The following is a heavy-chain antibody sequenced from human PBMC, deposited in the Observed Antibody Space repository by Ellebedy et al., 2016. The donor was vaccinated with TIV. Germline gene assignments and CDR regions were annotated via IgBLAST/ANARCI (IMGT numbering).Heavy chain of an antibody. V-gene: IGHV3-66*01. D-gene: IGHD3-9*01. CDR1: GFTVSSNY. Sequence: GGSLRLSCAASGFTVSSNYMSWVRQAPGKGLEWVSLIYSGGSTYYADSVKGRFTVSRDNSKNTLYLQMNSLRAEDTAVYYCASLGIITPRTIPETLRTEAFYYGMDVWGQGTTVTVSS. J-gene: IGHJ6*02. CDR2: IYSGGST. CDR3: ASLGIITPRTIPETLRTEAFYYGMDV.